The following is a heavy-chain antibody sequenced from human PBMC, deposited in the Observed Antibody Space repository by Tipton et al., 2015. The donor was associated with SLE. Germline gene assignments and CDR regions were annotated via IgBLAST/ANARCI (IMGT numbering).Heavy chain of an antibody. CDR3: AKDVEGRIAAAGSLFES. Sequence: SLRLSCAASGFSFDDYAMHWVRQAPRKGLEWVSGISWNSDTLGYADSVKGRFTISRDNAKNSLYLQMNSLGAEDTALYYCAKDVEGRIAAAGSLFESWGQGTLVTVS. J-gene: IGHJ4*02. CDR2: ISWNSDTL. CDR1: GFSFDDYA. D-gene: IGHD6-13*01. V-gene: IGHV3-9*01.